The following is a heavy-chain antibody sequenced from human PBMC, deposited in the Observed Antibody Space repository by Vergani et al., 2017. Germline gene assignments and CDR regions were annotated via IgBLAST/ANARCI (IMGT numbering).Heavy chain of an antibody. V-gene: IGHV4-39*07. J-gene: IGHJ5*02. CDR1: GGSIRSTFYY. D-gene: IGHD3-22*01. Sequence: QLQLQESDPGLVKPSETLSLTCTVSGGSIRSTFYYWGWIRQPPGKGLEWIGTIYYSGSTYYNPSLKSRLTMSVDTPKNQFSLKLSSVTAADTAVYYCAREGRHYYDVGGGFDPWGQGTLVTVSS. CDR3: AREGRHYYDVGGGFDP. CDR2: IYYSGST.